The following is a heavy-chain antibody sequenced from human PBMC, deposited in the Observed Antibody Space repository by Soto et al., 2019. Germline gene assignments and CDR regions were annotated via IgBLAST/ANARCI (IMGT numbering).Heavy chain of an antibody. Sequence: GASLKISCKGSGYTFTSYWIAWVRQMPGKGQEWMGIIYPGDSDTRYSPSLQGQVTISADKSICTAYLQWSSLKASDTAMYYCASPAAAGTPGPDNDAFDTWGQGTMVTVSS. D-gene: IGHD6-13*01. J-gene: IGHJ3*02. CDR3: ASPAAAGTPGPDNDAFDT. CDR1: GYTFTSYW. V-gene: IGHV5-51*01. CDR2: IYPGDSDT.